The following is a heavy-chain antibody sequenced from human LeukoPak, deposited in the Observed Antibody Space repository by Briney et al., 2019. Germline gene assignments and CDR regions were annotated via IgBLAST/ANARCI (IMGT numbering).Heavy chain of an antibody. Sequence: PSETLSLTCTVSGGSISSYYWSWIRQPPGKGLEWIGYIYYSGSTNYNPSLKSRVTISVDTSKNQFSLKLSSVTAADTAVYYCARRHGYSGYADAFDIWGQGTMVTVSS. D-gene: IGHD5-12*01. CDR2: IYYSGST. CDR1: GGSISSYY. J-gene: IGHJ3*02. CDR3: ARRHGYSGYADAFDI. V-gene: IGHV4-59*08.